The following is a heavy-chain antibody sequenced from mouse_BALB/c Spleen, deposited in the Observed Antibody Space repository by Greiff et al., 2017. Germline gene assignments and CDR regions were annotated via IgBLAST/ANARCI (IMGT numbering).Heavy chain of an antibody. J-gene: IGHJ2*01. Sequence: DVMLVESGGDLVKPGGSLKLSCAASGFAFSSYDMSWVRQTPEKRLEWVAYISSGGGSTYYPDTVKGRFTISRDNAKNTLYLQMSSLKSEDTAMYYCARRGGKFDYWGQGTTLTVSS. CDR1: GFAFSSYD. CDR2: ISSGGGST. CDR3: ARRGGKFDY. V-gene: IGHV5-12-1*01. D-gene: IGHD2-1*01.